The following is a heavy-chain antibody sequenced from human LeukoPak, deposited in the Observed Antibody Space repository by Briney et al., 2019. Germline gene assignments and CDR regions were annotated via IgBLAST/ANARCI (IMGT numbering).Heavy chain of an antibody. CDR3: ARAAGIAAAGDFADAFDI. CDR1: GFTFSSYG. D-gene: IGHD6-13*01. CDR2: ISGSGGST. J-gene: IGHJ3*02. Sequence: GGSLRLSCAASGFTFSSYGMSWVRQAPGKGLEWVSAISGSGGSTYYADSVKGRFTISRDNSKNTLYLQMNSLRAEDTALYYCARAAGIAAAGDFADAFDIWGQGTMVTVSS. V-gene: IGHV3-23*01.